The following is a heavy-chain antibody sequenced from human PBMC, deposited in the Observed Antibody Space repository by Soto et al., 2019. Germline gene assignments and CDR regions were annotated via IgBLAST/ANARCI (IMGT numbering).Heavy chain of an antibody. D-gene: IGHD2-15*01. J-gene: IGHJ6*02. CDR1: GYTFTGYY. CDR2: INPNSGGT. Sequence: ASVKVSCKASGYTFTGYYMHWVRQAPGQGLEWMGWINPNSGGTNYAQKFQGRVTMTRGTSISTAYMELSRLRSDDTAVYYCARGVLEVVAATRDYYYYYGMDVWGQGTTVTVSS. V-gene: IGHV1-2*02. CDR3: ARGVLEVVAATRDYYYYYGMDV.